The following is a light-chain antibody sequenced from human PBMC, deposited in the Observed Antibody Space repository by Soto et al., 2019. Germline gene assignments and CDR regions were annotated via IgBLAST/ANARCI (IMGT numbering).Light chain of an antibody. Sequence: EIVLTQSPGTLSLSPGERATLSCRAGQSVSSNYLAWYQQKPGQAPKLLIYGASSRAPGIPDRFSGSGSGTDFILTISRLEPEDFAVYYCQQYGSSPYTFGQGTNLDIE. CDR3: QQYGSSPYT. CDR1: QSVSSNY. CDR2: GAS. V-gene: IGKV3-20*01. J-gene: IGKJ2*01.